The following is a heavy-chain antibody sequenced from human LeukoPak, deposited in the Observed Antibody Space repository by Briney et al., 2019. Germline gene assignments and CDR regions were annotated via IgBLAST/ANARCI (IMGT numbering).Heavy chain of an antibody. J-gene: IGHJ4*02. CDR2: IYYTGST. CDR1: GGSISSYF. V-gene: IGHV4-59*01. D-gene: IGHD2-15*01. CDR3: ARGCGSGGSCRSAICDY. Sequence: PSGTLSLTCTVSGGSISSYFWSWIRQPPGKGLEWIGYIYYTGSTNYNPSLKSRVTISVDTSKSHFSLRLSSVTAADTAVYYCARGCGSGGSCRSAICDYCGQGALVTVSS.